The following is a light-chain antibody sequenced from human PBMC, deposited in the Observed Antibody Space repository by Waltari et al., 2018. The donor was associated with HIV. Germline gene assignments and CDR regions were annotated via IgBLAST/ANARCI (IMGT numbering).Light chain of an antibody. CDR2: GAS. Sequence: EIVMTQSPATLSVSPGERATLSCRASQSISSNLAWYQQKLGQAPRLLIYGASTRATGIPARFSGSGSGTEFTLTINSLQSEDFAVYYCQQYNNWPPGLTFGGGTKVEIK. V-gene: IGKV3-15*01. J-gene: IGKJ4*01. CDR3: QQYNNWPPGLT. CDR1: QSISSN.